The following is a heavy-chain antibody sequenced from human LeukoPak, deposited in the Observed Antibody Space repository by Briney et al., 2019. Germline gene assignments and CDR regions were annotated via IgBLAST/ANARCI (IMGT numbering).Heavy chain of an antibody. CDR2: IRQDGSEK. CDR1: GFTFSNYW. Sequence: PGGSLRLSCAASGFTFSNYWMSWVRQAPGKGLEWVANIRQDGSEKQYVDSVKGRFTISRDNAKNSLYLQMNSLRAEDMAVFFCVSESRSGTSYWGQGTLVTVSS. CDR3: VSESRSGTSY. J-gene: IGHJ4*02. V-gene: IGHV3-7*01. D-gene: IGHD3-10*01.